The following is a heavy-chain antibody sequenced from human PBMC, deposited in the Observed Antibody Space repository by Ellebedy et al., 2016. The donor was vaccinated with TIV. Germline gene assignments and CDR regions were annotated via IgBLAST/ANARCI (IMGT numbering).Heavy chain of an antibody. Sequence: GGSLRLSXAASGFTFSSYAMHWVRQAPGKGLEWVAVISYDGSNKYYADSVKGRFTISRDNSKNTLYLQMNSLRAEDTAVYYCARVVPITMVRGVIPPGAFDIWGQGTMVTVSS. CDR1: GFTFSSYA. D-gene: IGHD3-10*01. J-gene: IGHJ3*02. CDR2: ISYDGSNK. CDR3: ARVVPITMVRGVIPPGAFDI. V-gene: IGHV3-30-3*01.